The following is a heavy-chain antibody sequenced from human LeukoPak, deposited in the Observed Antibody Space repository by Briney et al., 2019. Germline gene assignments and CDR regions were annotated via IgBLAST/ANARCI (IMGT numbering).Heavy chain of an antibody. V-gene: IGHV1-18*01. CDR2: ISGYNGNT. CDR3: ARDPGPGNQIDY. CDR1: GYTFTSYG. Sequence: ASVKVSCKASGYTFTSYGISWVRQAPGQGLEWMGWISGYNGNTNYEQKFQGRVTMTTDTSTSTVYMELSSLRSEDTAVYYCARDPGPGNQIDYWGQGSLVTVSS. J-gene: IGHJ4*02. D-gene: IGHD1-14*01.